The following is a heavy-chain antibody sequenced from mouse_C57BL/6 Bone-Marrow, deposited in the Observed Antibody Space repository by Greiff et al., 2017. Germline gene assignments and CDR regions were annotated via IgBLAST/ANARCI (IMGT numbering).Heavy chain of an antibody. Sequence: EVMLVESGGDLVKPGGSLKLSCAASGFTFSSYSMSWVRQTPDKRLAWVATISSGGSYTYYPDSVKGRFTISRDNAKNTLYLQMSSLKSEDTAMYYCARQGRGYAMDYWGQGTSVTVSS. V-gene: IGHV5-6*01. CDR2: ISSGGSYT. CDR3: ARQGRGYAMDY. CDR1: GFTFSSYS. J-gene: IGHJ4*01.